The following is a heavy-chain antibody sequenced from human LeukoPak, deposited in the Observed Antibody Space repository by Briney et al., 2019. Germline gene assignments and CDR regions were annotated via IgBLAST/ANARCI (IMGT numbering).Heavy chain of an antibody. CDR3: ARETPYGSLTFDY. CDR2: THGSEK. CDR1: GFIFSDYW. Sequence: GGSLRLSCAASGFIFSDYWMSWVRQAPGRGLEWVANTHGSEKYYVDSVKGRFTISGDNAKNSLYLQMNSLRAEDTAVYYCARETPYGSLTFDYWGQGTLVTVSS. D-gene: IGHD3-10*01. J-gene: IGHJ4*02. V-gene: IGHV3-7*03.